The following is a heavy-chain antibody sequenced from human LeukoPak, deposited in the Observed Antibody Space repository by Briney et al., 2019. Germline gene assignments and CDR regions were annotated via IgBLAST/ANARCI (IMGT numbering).Heavy chain of an antibody. CDR1: GGSISSGGYY. CDR3: ARDHGDYYGSELGDY. D-gene: IGHD3-10*01. CDR2: IYHSGST. Sequence: SQTLSLTCTVSGGSISSGGYYWSWIRQPPGKGLEWIGYIYHSGSTYYNPSLKSRVTISVDRSKNQFSLKLSSVTAADTAVYYYARDHGDYYGSELGDYWGQGTLVTVSS. J-gene: IGHJ4*02. V-gene: IGHV4-30-2*01.